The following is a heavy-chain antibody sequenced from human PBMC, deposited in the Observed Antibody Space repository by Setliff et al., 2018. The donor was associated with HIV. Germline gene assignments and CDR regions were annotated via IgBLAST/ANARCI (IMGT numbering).Heavy chain of an antibody. D-gene: IGHD1-26*01. V-gene: IGHV4-38-2*02. J-gene: IGHJ3*02. CDR2: IYHSGIT. Sequence: KTSETLSLTCDVSGYYISSGYYWARIRQPPGKGLEWIGSIYHSGITYYNPSLKSRVTITVDTSKNQFSLKARSVTAADTAVYYCARDRVGSRQYAFEIWGQGTMVTVSS. CDR1: GYYISSGYY. CDR3: ARDRVGSRQYAFEI.